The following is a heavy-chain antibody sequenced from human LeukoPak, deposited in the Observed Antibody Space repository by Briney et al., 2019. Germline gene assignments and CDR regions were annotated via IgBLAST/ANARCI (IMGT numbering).Heavy chain of an antibody. J-gene: IGHJ4*02. Sequence: GGSLRLSCAGSGFTFSSYEMNWVRQAPGKGLEWVSYISRSGSNKHYADSVKGRFTISRDNAKNSLYLQMNSLRAEDTAVYYCARDFGSTTVAPDYFDYWGQGTLVTVSS. CDR3: ARDFGSTTVAPDYFDY. D-gene: IGHD4-17*01. CDR1: GFTFSSYE. CDR2: ISRSGSNK. V-gene: IGHV3-48*03.